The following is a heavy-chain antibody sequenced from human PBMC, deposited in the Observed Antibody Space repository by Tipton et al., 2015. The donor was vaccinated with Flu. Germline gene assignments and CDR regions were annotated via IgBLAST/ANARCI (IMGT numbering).Heavy chain of an antibody. Sequence: TLSLTCTVSGGSISYYYWSWIRQPPGKGLEWIGYIYYSGSTNYNPSLKSRVTISVDTSKNQFSLNLSSVTAADTAVYYCARGIVGAISGSWGQGTLITVSS. CDR2: IYYSGST. J-gene: IGHJ5*02. CDR3: ARGIVGAISGS. V-gene: IGHV4-59*01. CDR1: GGSISYYY. D-gene: IGHD1-26*01.